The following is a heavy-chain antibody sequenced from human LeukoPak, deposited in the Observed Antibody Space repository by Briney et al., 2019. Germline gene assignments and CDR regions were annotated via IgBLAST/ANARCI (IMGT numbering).Heavy chain of an antibody. CDR3: AKDMGMDIVVVPAAMGHYYYYYGMDV. J-gene: IGHJ6*02. D-gene: IGHD2-2*03. CDR2: ISWNSGGT. V-gene: IGHV3-9*01. CDR1: GFTFDDYA. Sequence: GRSLRLSCAASGFTFDDYAMHWVRQVPGKGLEWVSGISWNSGGTGYGDSVKGRFTISRDNAKNFLYLQMNSLRAEDTALYYCAKDMGMDIVVVPAAMGHYYYYYGMDVWGQGTTVTVSS.